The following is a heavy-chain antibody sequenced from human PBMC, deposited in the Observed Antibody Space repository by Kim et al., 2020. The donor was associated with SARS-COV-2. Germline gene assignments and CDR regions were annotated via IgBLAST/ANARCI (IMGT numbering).Heavy chain of an antibody. CDR2: ITESGTT. CDR3: TTTPSAPFDS. J-gene: IGHJ4*02. Sequence: GGSLRLSCAASGFAFNKAWLSWVRQAPGKGLEWVGRITESGTTEYAAPVKGRFTISRDDSKNTLFLDMSSLRTDDTAVYYCTTTPSAPFDSWGQGTLVTVSS. D-gene: IGHD2-15*01. CDR1: GFAFNKAW. V-gene: IGHV3-15*01.